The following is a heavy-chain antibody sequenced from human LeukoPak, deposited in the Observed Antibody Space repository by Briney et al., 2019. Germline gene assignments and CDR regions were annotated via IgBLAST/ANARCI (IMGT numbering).Heavy chain of an antibody. D-gene: IGHD6-19*01. CDR3: AREGSGQYYGMDV. CDR1: GFTFSSYS. V-gene: IGHV3-48*01. CDR2: ISSSSSTI. Sequence: GGSLRLSCAASGFTFSSYSMNWDRQAPGKGLEWVSYISSSSSTIYYADSVKGRFTISRDNAKNSLYLQMNSLRAEDTAVYYCAREGSGQYYGMDVWGQGTTVTVSS. J-gene: IGHJ6*02.